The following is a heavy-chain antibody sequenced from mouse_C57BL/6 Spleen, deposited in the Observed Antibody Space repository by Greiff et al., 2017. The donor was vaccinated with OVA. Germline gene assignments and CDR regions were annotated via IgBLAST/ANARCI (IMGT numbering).Heavy chain of an antibody. V-gene: IGHV14-4*01. CDR1: GFNIKDDY. Sequence: VQLKQSGAELVRPGASVKLSCTASGFNIKDDYMHWVKQRPEQGLEWIGWIDPENGDTEYASKFQGKATITADTSSNTAYLQLSSLTSEDTAVYYCTTDTTVVGYFDVWGTGTTVTVSS. J-gene: IGHJ1*03. CDR3: TTDTTVVGYFDV. D-gene: IGHD1-1*01. CDR2: IDPENGDT.